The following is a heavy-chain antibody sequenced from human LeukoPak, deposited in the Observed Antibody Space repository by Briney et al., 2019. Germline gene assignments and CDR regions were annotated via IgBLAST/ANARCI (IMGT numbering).Heavy chain of an antibody. CDR1: GFTFSSYE. J-gene: IGHJ4*02. CDR3: AKAGSAPHYYGSGSLSLTPLDY. CDR2: ISSSGSTI. V-gene: IGHV3-48*03. Sequence: PGGSLRLSCAASGFTFSSYEMNWVRQAPGKGLEWVSYISSSGSTIYYADSVKGRFTISRDNSKNTLYLQMNSLRAEDTAVYYCAKAGSAPHYYGSGSLSLTPLDYWGQGTLVTVSS. D-gene: IGHD3-10*01.